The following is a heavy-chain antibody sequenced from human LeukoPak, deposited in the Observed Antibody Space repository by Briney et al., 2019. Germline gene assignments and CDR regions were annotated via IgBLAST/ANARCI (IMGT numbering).Heavy chain of an antibody. V-gene: IGHV3-23*01. CDR2: ISGSGGST. J-gene: IGHJ4*02. Sequence: GGSLRHSCAASGFTFSSYAMNWVRQAPGKGLEWLSAISGSGGSTYYADSVKGRFTISRDNSKNTLYLEMNSLRAEDTAVYYCAKDTTWIQLWLNWGQGTLVTVSS. D-gene: IGHD5-18*01. CDR1: GFTFSSYA. CDR3: AKDTTWIQLWLN.